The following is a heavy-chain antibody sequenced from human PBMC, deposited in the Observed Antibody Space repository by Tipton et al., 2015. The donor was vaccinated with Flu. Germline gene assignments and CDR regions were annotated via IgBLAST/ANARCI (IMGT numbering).Heavy chain of an antibody. CDR2: INHGGST. V-gene: IGHV4-34*01. CDR3: ARHFTAKNWFDP. CDR1: GDSFTGYW. Sequence: GLVKPSETLSLTCGVSGDSFTGYWWSWIRQFPGQGLEWIGEINHGGSTYYNPSLTGRVSISGDSSKNQLFLKLRSVTAADTAIYYCARHFTAKNWFDPWGPGIPVTVSS. J-gene: IGHJ5*02. D-gene: IGHD3-3*02.